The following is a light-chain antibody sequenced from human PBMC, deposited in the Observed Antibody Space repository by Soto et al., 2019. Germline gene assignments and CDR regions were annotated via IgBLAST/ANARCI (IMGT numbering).Light chain of an antibody. CDR2: DVN. CDR3: VSFAGGTYV. V-gene: IGLV2-8*01. CDR1: SSDVGAYIF. Sequence: QSALTPVPSASGSPGQSVTISCTGTSSDVGAYIFVSWYQQHPGKAPKLMVYDVNRRPPGVPDRFFGSKSGNTASLTVSGLQAEDEADYYCVSFAGGTYVFGTGTKVTVL. J-gene: IGLJ1*01.